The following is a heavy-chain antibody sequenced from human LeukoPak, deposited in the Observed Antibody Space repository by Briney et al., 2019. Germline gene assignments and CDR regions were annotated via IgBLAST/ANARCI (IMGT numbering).Heavy chain of an antibody. Sequence: ASVKVSCKASGYTFTNYGISWVRQAPGQGLEWMGWISAYNTNTKYAQKIQGRVAMTTDTSTGTAYMELRSLRSDDTAVYYCARVVLDHYYDSSGYLGTLDYWGQGALVTVSS. CDR3: ARVVLDHYYDSSGYLGTLDY. CDR1: GYTFTNYG. CDR2: ISAYNTNT. D-gene: IGHD3-22*01. V-gene: IGHV1-18*01. J-gene: IGHJ4*02.